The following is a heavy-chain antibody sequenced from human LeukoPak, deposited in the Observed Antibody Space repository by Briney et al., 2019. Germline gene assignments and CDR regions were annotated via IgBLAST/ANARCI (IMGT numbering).Heavy chain of an antibody. CDR3: ATYFDTSGYRFDY. CDR1: GGSFSGYY. D-gene: IGHD3-22*01. V-gene: IGHV4-34*01. Sequence: SETLSLTCAVYGGSFSGYYWSWIRQPPGKGLEWIGEINHSGSTNYNPSLKSRVTISVDTSKNQFSLKLSSVTAADTAVYYCATYFDTSGYRFDYWGPGALVTV. J-gene: IGHJ4*02. CDR2: INHSGST.